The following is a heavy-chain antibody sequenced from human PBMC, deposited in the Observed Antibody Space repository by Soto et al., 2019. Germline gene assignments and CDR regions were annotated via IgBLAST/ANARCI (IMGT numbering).Heavy chain of an antibody. CDR1: GFTFSSYS. V-gene: IGHV3-21*01. Sequence: EVQLVESGGGLVKPGGSLRLSCAASGFTFSSYSMNWVRQAPGEGLEWVSSISSSSSYIYYADSVKGRFTISRDNAKNSLYLQMNSLRAEDTAVYYCAREMSFSNYFDYWGQGTLVTVSS. CDR2: ISSSSSYI. J-gene: IGHJ4*02. CDR3: AREMSFSNYFDY. D-gene: IGHD1-26*01.